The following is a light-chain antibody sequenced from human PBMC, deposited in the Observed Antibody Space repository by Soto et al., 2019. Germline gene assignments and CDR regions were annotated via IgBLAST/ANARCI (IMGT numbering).Light chain of an antibody. J-gene: IGLJ3*02. CDR3: CSYAGGGTWV. CDR2: EVT. V-gene: IGLV2-23*02. CDR1: SSDVGSYNL. Sequence: QSVLTQPASVSGSPGQSITISCTGTSSDVGSYNLVTWYQQHPGSAPKLMIYEVTKRPSGLSNRFSASKSGSTASLTISGLQVEDEADYYCCSYAGGGTWVFGGGTKLTVL.